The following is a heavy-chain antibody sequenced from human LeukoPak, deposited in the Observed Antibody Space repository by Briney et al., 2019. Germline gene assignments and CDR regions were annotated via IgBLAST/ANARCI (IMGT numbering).Heavy chain of an antibody. D-gene: IGHD1-26*01. Sequence: GGSLRLSCAASGFTFNNYAMHWVRQAPGKGLEWVADISYDGSNKYYADSVKGRFTISRDNSKNTLYLQMSSLRAEDKAMYYCARDIEATTMGNFQHWGQGTLVTVSS. CDR1: GFTFNNYA. CDR3: ARDIEATTMGNFQH. CDR2: ISYDGSNK. J-gene: IGHJ1*01. V-gene: IGHV3-30-3*01.